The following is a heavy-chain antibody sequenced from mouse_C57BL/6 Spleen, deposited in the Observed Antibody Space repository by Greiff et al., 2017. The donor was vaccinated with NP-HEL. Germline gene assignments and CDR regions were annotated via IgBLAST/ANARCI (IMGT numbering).Heavy chain of an antibody. V-gene: IGHV1-50*01. J-gene: IGHJ2*01. D-gene: IGHD2-1*01. CDR2: IDPSDSYT. Sequence: VQLQQPGAELVKPGASVKLSCKASGYTFTSYWMQWVKQRPGQGLEWIGEIDPSDSYTNYNQKFKGKAKLTVDTSSSTAYMQLSSLTSEDSAVYYCARGSGGNYGYWGQGTTLTVSS. CDR1: GYTFTSYW. CDR3: ARGSGGNYGY.